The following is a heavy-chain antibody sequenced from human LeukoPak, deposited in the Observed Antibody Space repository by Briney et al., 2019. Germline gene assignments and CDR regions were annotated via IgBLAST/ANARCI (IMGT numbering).Heavy chain of an antibody. CDR3: ARLQQLILFDY. CDR2: IYPGDSDT. CDR1: GSRFTSYW. D-gene: IGHD6-13*01. Sequence: GASLEISYKGSGSRFTSYWIGWVRPMPGKGLEWMGIIYPGDSDTRYSQSFQGQVTISADKSISTAYLQWSSLKASDTAMYYCARLQQLILFDYWGQGTLVTVSS. J-gene: IGHJ4*02. V-gene: IGHV5-51*01.